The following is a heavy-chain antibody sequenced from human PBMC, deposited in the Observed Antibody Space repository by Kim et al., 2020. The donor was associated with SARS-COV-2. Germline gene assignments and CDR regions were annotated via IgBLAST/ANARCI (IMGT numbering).Heavy chain of an antibody. Sequence: SETLSLTCAVSGGSISSSNWWSWVRQPPGKGLEWIGEIYHSGSTNYNPSLKSRVTISVDKSKNQFSLKLSSVTAADTAVYYCARDLAEEGGSIVGNAFDIWGQGTMVTVSS. CDR2: IYHSGST. V-gene: IGHV4-4*02. D-gene: IGHD1-26*01. CDR3: ARDLAEEGGSIVGNAFDI. CDR1: GGSISSSNW. J-gene: IGHJ3*02.